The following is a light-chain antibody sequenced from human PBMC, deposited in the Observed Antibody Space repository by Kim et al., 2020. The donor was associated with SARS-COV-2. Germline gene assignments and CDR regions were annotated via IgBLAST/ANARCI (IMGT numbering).Light chain of an antibody. CDR1: QSVSSS. CDR3: QQRSNWPPNT. Sequence: EIVLTQSPATLSLSPGERATLSCRASQSVSSSLAWYQQKPGQAPRLLIYDASNRATGIPARFSGSGSGTDFTLTISSLEPEDFAVYYCQQRSNWPPNTLGQGNKLEI. J-gene: IGKJ2*01. V-gene: IGKV3-11*01. CDR2: DAS.